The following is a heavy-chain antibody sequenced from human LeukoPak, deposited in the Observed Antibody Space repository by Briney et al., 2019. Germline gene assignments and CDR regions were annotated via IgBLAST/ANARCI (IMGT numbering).Heavy chain of an antibody. CDR1: GFTFTRYW. V-gene: IGHV3-7*01. CDR2: IKQDGSEQ. J-gene: IGHJ4*02. D-gene: IGHD3-3*01. CDR3: ARVGRSGYYGKY. Sequence: GGSLRLSCAASGFTFTRYWMAWVRQAPGKGLEWVANIKQDGSEQYHVDSVRGRFTMSRDNTKNIVFLQMDSLRVEDTAVYYCARVGRSGYYGKYWGQGTTVTVSS.